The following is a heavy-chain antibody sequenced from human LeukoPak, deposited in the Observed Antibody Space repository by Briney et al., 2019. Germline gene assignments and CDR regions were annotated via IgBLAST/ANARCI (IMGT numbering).Heavy chain of an antibody. CDR1: GFTFSSYW. CDR3: ASGRGYSYTYYYYMDV. CDR2: IKQDGSEK. D-gene: IGHD5-18*01. J-gene: IGHJ6*03. Sequence: GGSLRLSCAASGFTFSSYWMSWVRQAPGKGLGWVANIKQDGSEKYYVDSVKGRFTISRDNAKNSLYLQMNSLRAEDTAVYYCASGRGYSYTYYYYMDVWGKGTTVTVSS. V-gene: IGHV3-7*01.